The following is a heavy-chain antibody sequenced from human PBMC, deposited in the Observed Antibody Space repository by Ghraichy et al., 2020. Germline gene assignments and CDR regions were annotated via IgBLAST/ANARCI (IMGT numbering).Heavy chain of an antibody. CDR2: IYFSGNT. CDR3: AGAPVRVRGYYGVDL. Sequence: SETLSLTCTVSGGSISGYYWSWVRQPPGEGLEYIGYIYFSGNTNYNPSLKSRVTISLDTSRNQFFLKLSSVTAADTAVYYCAGAPVRVRGYYGVDLWGQGTTVTVSS. V-gene: IGHV4-59*01. CDR1: GGSISGYY. D-gene: IGHD5-18*01. J-gene: IGHJ6*02.